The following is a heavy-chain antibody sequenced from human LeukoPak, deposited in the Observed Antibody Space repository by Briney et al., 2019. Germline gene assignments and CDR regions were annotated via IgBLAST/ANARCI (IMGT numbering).Heavy chain of an antibody. J-gene: IGHJ4*02. D-gene: IGHD6-13*01. Sequence: TSETLSLTCTVSGGSISRYYWSWIRQSPGKGLEWIGYIYYSGSTYYNPSLKSRVTISVDTSKNQFSLKLSSVTAADTAVYYCATTIAAAGGLDYWGQGTLVTVSS. CDR1: GGSISRYY. CDR2: IYYSGST. V-gene: IGHV4-59*12. CDR3: ATTIAAAGGLDY.